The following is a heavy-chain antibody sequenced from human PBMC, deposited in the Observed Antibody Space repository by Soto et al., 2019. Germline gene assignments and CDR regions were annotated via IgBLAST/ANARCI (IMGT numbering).Heavy chain of an antibody. Sequence: GGSLRLSCAASGFSVSDSYMTWVRQAPGKGLEWVSVLYTGGSAYYGDSVKGRFTISRDSSTNTLYLQMNSLKVGDTAFYFCARSFNDWTTYFDYWSEGTLVTVSS. D-gene: IGHD3-9*01. CDR1: GFSVSDSY. V-gene: IGHV3-53*01. CDR3: ARSFNDWTTYFDY. J-gene: IGHJ4*02. CDR2: LYTGGSA.